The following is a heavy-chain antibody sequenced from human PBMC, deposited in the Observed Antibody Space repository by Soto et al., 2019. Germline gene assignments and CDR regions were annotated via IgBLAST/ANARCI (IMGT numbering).Heavy chain of an antibody. CDR1: GGTFISYG. CDR2: IWYDGSNK. CDR3: ARDLSGDYGALDT. J-gene: IGHJ3*02. Sequence: GGSLRLSCAPSGGTFISYGMHWARQAPGKGLEWVAVIWYDGSNKVYADSVKGRFTISRDNSKNTLYLQMNSLRAEDTAVYYCARDLSGDYGALDTWGQGTMVTVSS. D-gene: IGHD4-17*01. V-gene: IGHV3-33*01.